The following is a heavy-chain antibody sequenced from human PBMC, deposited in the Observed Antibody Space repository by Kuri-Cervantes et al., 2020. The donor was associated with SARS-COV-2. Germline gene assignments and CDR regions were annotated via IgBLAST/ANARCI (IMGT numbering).Heavy chain of an antibody. CDR2: INHSGST. CDR1: GGSISSSSYY. Sequence: SETLSLTCTVSGGSISSSSYYWGWIRQPPGKGLEWIGEINHSGSTNYNPSLKSRVTISVDTSKNQFSLKLSSVTAADTAVYYCARGPSFDAFDIWGQGTMVTVSS. CDR3: ARGPSFDAFDI. V-gene: IGHV4-39*07. J-gene: IGHJ3*02.